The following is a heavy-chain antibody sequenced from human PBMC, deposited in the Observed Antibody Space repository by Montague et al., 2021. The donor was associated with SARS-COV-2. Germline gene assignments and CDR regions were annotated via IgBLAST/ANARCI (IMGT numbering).Heavy chain of an antibody. V-gene: IGHV3-33*08. D-gene: IGHD3-10*01. Sequence: SLRLSWAASGFTFSSYDMHWVRQAPGKGLEWVAVIWYDGSNQYYGDSVKGRFTISRDNSKNTLYLPMNSLRAEDTAVYYCAREYSAPRWFGEYNRYGMDVWGQGTTVTVSS. J-gene: IGHJ6*02. CDR2: IWYDGSNQ. CDR1: GFTFSSYD. CDR3: AREYSAPRWFGEYNRYGMDV.